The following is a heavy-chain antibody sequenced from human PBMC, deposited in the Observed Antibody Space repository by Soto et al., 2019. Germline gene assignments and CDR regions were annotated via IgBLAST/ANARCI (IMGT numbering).Heavy chain of an antibody. J-gene: IGHJ4*02. Sequence: PSETLSLTCTVSGGSISSSSYYWGWIRQPPGKGLEWIGSIYYSGSTYYSPSLKSRVTISVDTSKNQFSLKLSSVTAADTAVYYCARLGPLPDYWGQGTLVTVSS. V-gene: IGHV4-39*01. CDR3: ARLGPLPDY. D-gene: IGHD3-16*01. CDR1: GGSISSSSYY. CDR2: IYYSGST.